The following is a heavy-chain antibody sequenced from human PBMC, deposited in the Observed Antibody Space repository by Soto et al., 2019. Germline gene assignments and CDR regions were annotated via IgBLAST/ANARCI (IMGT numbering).Heavy chain of an antibody. D-gene: IGHD5-12*01. CDR3: ARVQFKTSELRLGAFDI. J-gene: IGHJ3*02. Sequence: SDTLSLTCPVSGVSISSYYWIWLRPPPGKGLEWIGYIYYSGSTNYNPSLKSRVTISVDTSKNQFSLKLSSVTAADTAVYYCARVQFKTSELRLGAFDIWGQGTMVTVSS. CDR2: IYYSGST. V-gene: IGHV4-59*01. CDR1: GVSISSYY.